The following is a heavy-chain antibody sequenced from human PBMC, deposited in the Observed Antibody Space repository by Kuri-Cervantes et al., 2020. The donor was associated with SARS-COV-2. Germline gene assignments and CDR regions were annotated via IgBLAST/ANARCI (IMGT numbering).Heavy chain of an antibody. CDR2: IYYSGRT. J-gene: IGHJ3*02. V-gene: IGHV4-59*11. CDR3: ARATTGDVDAFDI. D-gene: IGHD3-9*01. CDR1: GVSITSRY. Sequence: SETLSLTCTVSGVSITSRYWSWIRQSPGKGLQWVGHIYYSGRTSYNPSLKRRITISVDTTKNQFSLQLSSVTAADTAVYYCARATTGDVDAFDIWGQGTLVTVSS.